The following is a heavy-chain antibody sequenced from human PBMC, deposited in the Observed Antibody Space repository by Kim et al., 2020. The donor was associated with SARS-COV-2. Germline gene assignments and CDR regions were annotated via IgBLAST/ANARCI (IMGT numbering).Heavy chain of an antibody. CDR2: IRSKPSNYAT. J-gene: IGHJ3*02. V-gene: IGHV3-73*01. CDR1: GFTFSGSA. CDR3: TRDPGTTLYFWEAFDI. Sequence: GGSLRLSCAASGFTFSGSAMHWVRQASGKGLEWVGRIRSKPSNYATAYAAPVKGRFTISRDDSKNTAYLQMNKLKTEDTAVYYCTRDPGTTLYFWEAFDIWGQGTTVTVSS. D-gene: IGHD1-1*01.